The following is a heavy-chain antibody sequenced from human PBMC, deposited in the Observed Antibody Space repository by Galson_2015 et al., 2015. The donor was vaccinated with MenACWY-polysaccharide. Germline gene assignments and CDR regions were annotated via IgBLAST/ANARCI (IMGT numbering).Heavy chain of an antibody. V-gene: IGHV3-48*02. CDR3: ARVLKGLVGATPDY. J-gene: IGHJ4*02. CDR1: GFTFRSYS. D-gene: IGHD1-26*01. CDR2: ISSGGTI. Sequence: LRLSCAASGFTFRSYSMNWVRQAPGKGLEWVSYISSGGTIYYADSVKGRFTISRDNAKNSLYLQMNSLRDDDTAVYYCARVLKGLVGATPDYWGQGTLVTVSS.